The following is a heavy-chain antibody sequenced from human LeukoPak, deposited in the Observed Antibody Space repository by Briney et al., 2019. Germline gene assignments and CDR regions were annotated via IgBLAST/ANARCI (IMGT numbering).Heavy chain of an antibody. CDR1: GFTFTSYD. CDR2: ISSSSRDI. J-gene: IGHJ4*02. D-gene: IGHD3-22*01. CDR3: AKTQYDSSGFYSYYFDY. Sequence: GGSLRLSCAASGFTFTSYDMNWVRQAPGMGLEWVSSISSSSRDINYADSVKGRFTISRDNSKNTLYLQMNSLRAEDTAVYYCAKTQYDSSGFYSYYFDYWGQGTLVTVSS. V-gene: IGHV3-21*03.